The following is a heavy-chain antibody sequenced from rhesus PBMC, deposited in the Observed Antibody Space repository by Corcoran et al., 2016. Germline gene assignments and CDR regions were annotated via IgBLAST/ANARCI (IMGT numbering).Heavy chain of an antibody. J-gene: IGHJ2*01. CDR3: AKDGGSNSWYFDL. Sequence: EVQLVESGGGVVQPGGSLRLSCAASAFTFDHYAIPWVRQPPGKGLQGVSAISWGGGSTGSTDSVKGRFTISRDNAKNSLYLQMDRLRAEDTALYYCAKDGGSNSWYFDLWGPGTPITISS. D-gene: IGHD1-44*02. V-gene: IGHV3-201*01. CDR2: ISWGGGST. CDR1: AFTFDHYA.